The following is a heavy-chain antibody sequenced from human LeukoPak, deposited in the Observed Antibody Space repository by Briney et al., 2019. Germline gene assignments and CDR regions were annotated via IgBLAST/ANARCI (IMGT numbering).Heavy chain of an antibody. Sequence: PSETLSLTCTVSGGSVTTSDYYWGRIRQPPGKGLEWIGNAFYTGSPYYNPSLESRVTISVDTSKNQFSLKLSSVTAADTAVYYCARTVSGWYSDAFDIWGQGTMVTVSS. D-gene: IGHD6-13*01. CDR1: GGSVTTSDYY. V-gene: IGHV4-39*07. CDR3: ARTVSGWYSDAFDI. J-gene: IGHJ3*02. CDR2: AFYTGSP.